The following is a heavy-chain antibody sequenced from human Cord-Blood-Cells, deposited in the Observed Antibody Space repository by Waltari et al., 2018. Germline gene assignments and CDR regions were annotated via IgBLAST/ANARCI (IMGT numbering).Heavy chain of an antibody. V-gene: IGHV1-2*02. CDR1: GYPLTGYY. CDR2: INPNSGGT. J-gene: IGHJ3*02. Sequence: QVQLVPSGAEVKKPGASVKVSCQASGYPLTGYYMHWVRQAPGQGLEWMGWINPNSGGTNYAQKFQGRVTMTRDTSISTAYMELSRLRSDDTAVYYCATLGYCSSTSCYKGDAFDIWGQGTMVTVSS. D-gene: IGHD2-2*02. CDR3: ATLGYCSSTSCYKGDAFDI.